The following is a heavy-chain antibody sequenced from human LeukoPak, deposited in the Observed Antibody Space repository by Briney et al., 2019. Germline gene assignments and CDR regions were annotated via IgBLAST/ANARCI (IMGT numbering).Heavy chain of an antibody. Sequence: SETLSLTCTVSGGSISSYYWSWIRQPPGKGLEWIGYIYYSGSTNYNPSLRSRVTISLATSKNQFSLKLSSVTAADTAVYYCARVPPLYCSSTSCYAVPWGQGTLVTVSS. CDR2: IYYSGST. CDR3: ARVPPLYCSSTSCYAVP. J-gene: IGHJ5*02. D-gene: IGHD2-2*01. CDR1: GGSISSYY. V-gene: IGHV4-59*01.